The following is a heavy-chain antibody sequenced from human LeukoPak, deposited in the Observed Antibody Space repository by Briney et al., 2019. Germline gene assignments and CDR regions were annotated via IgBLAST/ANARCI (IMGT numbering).Heavy chain of an antibody. D-gene: IGHD6-19*01. CDR2: IYYSGST. J-gene: IGHJ4*02. CDR1: GGSISNSAYY. CDR3: ARLGIAVAWY. V-gene: IGHV4-39*01. Sequence: SETLSLTCTVSGGSISNSAYYWGWTRQPPGKGLEWIGSIYYSGSTYYNPSLKSRVTISVDTSKNQFSLKLSSVTAADTAVYYCARLGIAVAWYWGQGTLVTVSS.